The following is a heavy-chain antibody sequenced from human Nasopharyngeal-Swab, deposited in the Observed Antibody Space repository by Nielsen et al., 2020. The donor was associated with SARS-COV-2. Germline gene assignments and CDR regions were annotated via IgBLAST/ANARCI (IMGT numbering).Heavy chain of an antibody. Sequence: GESLKISCAASGFTVSSNYMSWVRQAPGKGLEWVSVIYSGGSTYYADSAKGRFTISRDNSKNTLYLQMNSLRAEDTAVYYCARDLYRQQWPLYNYYGMDVWGQGTTVTVSS. CDR1: GFTVSSNY. J-gene: IGHJ6*02. V-gene: IGHV3-53*01. D-gene: IGHD6-19*01. CDR2: IYSGGST. CDR3: ARDLYRQQWPLYNYYGMDV.